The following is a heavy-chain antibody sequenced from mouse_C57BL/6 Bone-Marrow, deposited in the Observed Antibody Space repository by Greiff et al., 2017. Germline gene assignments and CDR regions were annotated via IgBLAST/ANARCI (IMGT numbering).Heavy chain of an antibody. V-gene: IGHV1-75*01. CDR3: ARGYYYGSIYWYFDV. Sequence: VQLQQSGPELVKPGASVKISCKASGYTFTDYYINWVKQRPGQGLEWIGWIFPGSGSTYYNEKFKGKATLTVDKSSSTAYMLLSSLTSEDSAVLFWARGYYYGSIYWYFDVWGTGTTVTVSS. CDR1: GYTFTDYY. J-gene: IGHJ1*03. D-gene: IGHD1-1*01. CDR2: IFPGSGST.